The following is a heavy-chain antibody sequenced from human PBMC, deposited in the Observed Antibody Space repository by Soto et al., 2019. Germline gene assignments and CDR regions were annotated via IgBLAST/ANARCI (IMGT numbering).Heavy chain of an antibody. Sequence: SETLSLTCTVSGGSIISYYWSWIRQPPGKGLEWIGYIYYSGSTNYNPSLKSRVTISVDTSKNQFSLKLSSVTAADTAVYYCARDTAVAGPYYYYYYMDVWGKETTVTVSS. V-gene: IGHV4-59*01. CDR1: GGSIISYY. J-gene: IGHJ6*03. CDR2: IYYSGST. D-gene: IGHD6-19*01. CDR3: ARDTAVAGPYYYYYYMDV.